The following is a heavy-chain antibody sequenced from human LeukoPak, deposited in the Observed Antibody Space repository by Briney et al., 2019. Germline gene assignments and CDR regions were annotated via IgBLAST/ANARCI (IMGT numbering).Heavy chain of an antibody. CDR1: GRTFSSYA. Sequence: SVKVSCKASGRTFSSYAISWVRQAPGQGLEWMGGIIPIFGTANYAQKFQGRVTITADESTSTAYMELSSLRSEDTAVYYCARCPVTMVRGVIIVDAFDIWGQGTMVTVSS. D-gene: IGHD3-10*01. J-gene: IGHJ3*02. V-gene: IGHV1-69*01. CDR2: IIPIFGTA. CDR3: ARCPVTMVRGVIIVDAFDI.